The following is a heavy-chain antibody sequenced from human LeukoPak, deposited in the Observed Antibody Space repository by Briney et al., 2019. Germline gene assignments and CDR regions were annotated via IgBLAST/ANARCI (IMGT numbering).Heavy chain of an antibody. V-gene: IGHV4-31*03. CDR2: IYYSGST. Sequence: PSETLSLTCTVSGGSISSGGNYWSWIRQHPGKGLEWIGYIYYSGSTYYNPSLKSRVTISVDTSKNQFSLKLSSVTAADTAVYYCARGSGDGYSKFDYWGQGTLVTVSS. D-gene: IGHD5-24*01. J-gene: IGHJ4*02. CDR3: ARGSGDGYSKFDY. CDR1: GGSISSGGNY.